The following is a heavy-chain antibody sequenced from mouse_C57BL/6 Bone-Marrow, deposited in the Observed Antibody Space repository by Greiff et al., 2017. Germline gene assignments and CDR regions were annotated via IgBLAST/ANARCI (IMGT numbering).Heavy chain of an antibody. Sequence: EVKLQESGPELVKPGASVKISCKASGYTFTDYYMNWVKQSHGKSLEWIGDINPNDGGTSYNQKFKGKATLTVDKSSSTAYMEIRSLTSEDSAVYDCARSRSSYYDGSSDDWYFDVWGTGTTVTVSS. D-gene: IGHD1-1*01. CDR1: GYTFTDYY. J-gene: IGHJ1*03. CDR2: INPNDGGT. CDR3: ARSRSSYYDGSSDDWYFDV. V-gene: IGHV1-26*01.